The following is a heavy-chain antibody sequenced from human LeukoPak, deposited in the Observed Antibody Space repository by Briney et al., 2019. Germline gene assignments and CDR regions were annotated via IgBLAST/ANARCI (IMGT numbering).Heavy chain of an antibody. V-gene: IGHV4-39*01. J-gene: IGHJ4*02. CDR1: GGSISSSSAY. Sequence: SETLCLTCTVSGGSISSSSAYWGWIRQPPGKGLEWIGSIYYSKNKYYNPSLKSRVTVSADTSKNQFYLTLGSVSATDMAVYYCVSPRGFSYGYVDYWGQGTLVTVSS. CDR3: VSPRGFSYGYVDY. D-gene: IGHD5-18*01. CDR2: IYYSKNK.